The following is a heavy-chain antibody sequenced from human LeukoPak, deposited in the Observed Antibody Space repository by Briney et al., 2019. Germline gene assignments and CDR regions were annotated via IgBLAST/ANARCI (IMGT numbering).Heavy chain of an antibody. CDR1: GGSISSGSYY. J-gene: IGHJ6*03. CDR3: ARNLPPVKSYYMDV. Sequence: SETLSLTCTVSGGSISSGSYYWSWIRQPAGKGLEWIGRIYTSGSTNYNPSLKSRVTISVDTSKNQFSLKLSSVTAADTAVYYCARNLPPVKSYYMDVWGKGTTVTISS. CDR2: IYTSGST. V-gene: IGHV4-61*02.